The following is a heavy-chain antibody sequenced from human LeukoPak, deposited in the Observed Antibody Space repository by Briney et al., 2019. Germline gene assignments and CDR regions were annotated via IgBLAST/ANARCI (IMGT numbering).Heavy chain of an antibody. CDR2: ISAYNGNT. Sequence: ASVKVSCKASGYTFTSYGISWVRQAPGQGLEWMGWISAYNGNTNYAQKLQGRVTMTTDTSTSTAYMELRSLRSDDTAVYYCARDLRGSGSYYKLNWFDPWGQGPLVTVSS. J-gene: IGHJ5*02. CDR3: ARDLRGSGSYYKLNWFDP. D-gene: IGHD3-10*01. V-gene: IGHV1-18*01. CDR1: GYTFTSYG.